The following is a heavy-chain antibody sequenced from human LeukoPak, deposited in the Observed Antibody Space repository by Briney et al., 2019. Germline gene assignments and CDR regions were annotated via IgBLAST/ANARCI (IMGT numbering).Heavy chain of an antibody. Sequence: AGGSLRLSCAASGFTFSSYSMNRVRQAPGKGLEWVSYIRSRSSNIYYADSVKGRFTISRDNAKNSLYLQMNSLRDEDTAVYYCARIPGGYYYGMDVWGQGTTVTVSS. J-gene: IGHJ6*02. D-gene: IGHD3-16*01. CDR2: IRSRSSNI. CDR1: GFTFSSYS. V-gene: IGHV3-48*02. CDR3: ARIPGGYYYGMDV.